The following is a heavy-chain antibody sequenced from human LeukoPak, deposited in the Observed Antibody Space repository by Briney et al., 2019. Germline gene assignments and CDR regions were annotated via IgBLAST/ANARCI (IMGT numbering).Heavy chain of an antibody. Sequence: GGSLRLSCAASGFTFTRFWLTWVRQSPGKGLEWVANINPDGTKTTYVDSVEGRFAIYRDNAKNLVFLLMTSLRAEDTAMYYCATAPASVDSSWGQGTLVAVSS. V-gene: IGHV3-7*01. CDR2: INPDGTKT. J-gene: IGHJ5*02. CDR3: ATAPASVDSS. CDR1: GFTFTRFW. D-gene: IGHD3-3*01.